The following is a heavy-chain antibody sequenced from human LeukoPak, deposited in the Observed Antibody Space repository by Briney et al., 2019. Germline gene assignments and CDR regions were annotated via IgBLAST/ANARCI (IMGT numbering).Heavy chain of an antibody. Sequence: GGSLRLSCVASGLSVRGSYMSWVRQPPGKGLEWLSVIYSGDRTYYADSVKGRFTISRDTSKNTLYLQMNNLRADDTAMYYCTRDLTGTAWSENDYWGQGTLVTISS. J-gene: IGHJ4*02. CDR3: TRDLTGTAWSENDY. D-gene: IGHD2-8*02. CDR1: GLSVRGSY. V-gene: IGHV3-53*01. CDR2: IYSGDRT.